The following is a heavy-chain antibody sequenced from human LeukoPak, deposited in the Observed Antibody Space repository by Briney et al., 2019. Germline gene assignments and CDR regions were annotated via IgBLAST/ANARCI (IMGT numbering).Heavy chain of an antibody. D-gene: IGHD6-19*01. CDR2: TNPNSGGT. CDR3: ARGRAVAGTSWFDP. V-gene: IGHV1-2*02. CDR1: GYTFTGYY. J-gene: IGHJ5*02. Sequence: GASVKVSCKASGYTFTGYYMHWVRQAPGQGLEWMGWTNPNSGGTNYAQKFQGRVTMTRDTSISTAYMELSRLRSDDTAVYYCARGRAVAGTSWFDPWGQGTLVTVSS.